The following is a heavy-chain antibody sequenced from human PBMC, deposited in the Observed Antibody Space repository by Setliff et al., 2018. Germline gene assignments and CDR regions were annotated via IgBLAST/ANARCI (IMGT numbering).Heavy chain of an antibody. CDR1: GFTFSSYS. V-gene: IGHV3-21*01. CDR3: AKGSCSGGSCYFKAQEFDY. Sequence: GGSLRLSCAASGFTFSSYSMNWVRQAPGKGLEWVSSISSSSSYIYYADSMKGRFTISRDNTKNSLYLQMNSLRAEDTAVYYCAKGSCSGGSCYFKAQEFDYWGQGTLVTVSS. D-gene: IGHD2-15*01. J-gene: IGHJ4*02. CDR2: ISSSSSYI.